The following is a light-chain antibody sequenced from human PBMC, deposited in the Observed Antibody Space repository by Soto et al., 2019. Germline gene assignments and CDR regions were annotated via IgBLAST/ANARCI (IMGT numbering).Light chain of an antibody. CDR3: SSFTSRCTFV. Sequence: QSVLTQPASVSGSPGQSIAISCTGTRSDVGAYNYVSWYQQHPGKATKLMISEVTNRPSGVSDRFSGSKSGNTASLTISGLQAEDEADYYCSSFTSRCTFVLGTGTKVTVL. J-gene: IGLJ1*01. CDR1: RSDVGAYNY. V-gene: IGLV2-14*01. CDR2: EVT.